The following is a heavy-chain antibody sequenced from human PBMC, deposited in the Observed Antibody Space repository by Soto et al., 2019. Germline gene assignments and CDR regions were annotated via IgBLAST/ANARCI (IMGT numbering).Heavy chain of an antibody. CDR2: VNPSSGNT. CDR3: ARASMYIWNDH. CDR1: GYIFTTQD. J-gene: IGHJ5*02. Sequence: QVQLRQSGAEIKRPGASVKVSFEASGYIFTTQDINWVRQASGQGLEWLGCVNPSSGNTVYAQKFHGRVTMTRDTSINTAYMELSSLRSDDTAVYYCARASMYIWNDHWGQGTLVTVSS. V-gene: IGHV1-8*01.